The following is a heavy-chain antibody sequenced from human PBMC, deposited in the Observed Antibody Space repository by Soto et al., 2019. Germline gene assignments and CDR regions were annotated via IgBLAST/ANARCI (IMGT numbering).Heavy chain of an antibody. J-gene: IGHJ3*02. Sequence: PGGSLRLSCAASGFTFRSYAMSWVRQTPGKGLEWVSGVLGSGGSTFYADSVKGRFTISRDNSKNTLYVQMNSLRAEDTAIYYCARKGPPRDAFDIWGQGTMVTVSS. CDR3: ARKGPPRDAFDI. CDR2: VLGSGGST. CDR1: GFTFRSYA. V-gene: IGHV3-23*01.